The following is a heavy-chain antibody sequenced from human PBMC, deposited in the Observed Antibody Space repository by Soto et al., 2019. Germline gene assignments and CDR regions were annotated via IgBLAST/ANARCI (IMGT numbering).Heavy chain of an antibody. J-gene: IGHJ6*02. Sequence: SQTLSLTSAISGDSVSSNSAAWNWIRQTPSRGREWLGRTYYRSKWYNDYAVSVKSGITIDPDTSKNQVSLQLNSVTPEDTAVYYCPRGGGATYSSRCRIHPKDYYCDYGMELCGQGTRVTVSS. CDR1: GDSVSSNSAA. CDR2: TYYRSKWYN. D-gene: IGHD6-13*01. CDR3: PRGGGATYSSRCRIHPKDYYCDYGMEL. V-gene: IGHV6-1*01.